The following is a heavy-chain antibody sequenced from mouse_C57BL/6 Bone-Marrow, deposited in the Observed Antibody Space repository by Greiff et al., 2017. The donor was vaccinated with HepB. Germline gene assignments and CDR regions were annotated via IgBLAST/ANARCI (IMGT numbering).Heavy chain of an antibody. CDR3: ARGGAITSVYWYFDV. J-gene: IGHJ1*03. V-gene: IGHV1-18*01. CDR2: INPNNGGT. D-gene: IGHD1-1*01. CDR1: GYTFTDYN. Sequence: EVQLQQSGPELVKPGASVKIPCKASGYTFTDYNMDWVKQSHGKSLEWIGDINPNNGGTIYNQKFKGKATLTVDKSSSTAYMELRSLTSEDTAVYYCARGGAITSVYWYFDVWGTGTTVTVSS.